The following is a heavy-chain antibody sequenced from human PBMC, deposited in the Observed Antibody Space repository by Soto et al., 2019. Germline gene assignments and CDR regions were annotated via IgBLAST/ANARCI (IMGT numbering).Heavy chain of an antibody. D-gene: IGHD6-25*01. CDR3: ARVESQSGYYYYGMDV. CDR2: ISSSSSTT. J-gene: IGHJ6*02. V-gene: IGHV3-48*02. Sequence: GGSLRLSCAASGFTFSSYSMNWVRQAPGKGLEWASYISSSSSTTYYADSVKGRFTISRDNAKDSVYLQMNSLRDEDTAVYFCARVESQSGYYYYGMDVWGQGTKVTVS. CDR1: GFTFSSYS.